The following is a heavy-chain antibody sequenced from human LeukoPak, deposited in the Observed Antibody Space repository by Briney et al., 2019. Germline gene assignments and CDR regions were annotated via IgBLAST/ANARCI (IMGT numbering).Heavy chain of an antibody. Sequence: SETLSLTCTVSGGSISSSGYYWSWIRQHPGKGLEWIGYIYYSGSTYYNPSLKSRVTISVDTSKNQFSLKLSSVTAADTAVYYCARLVVAATPYYYYYYGMDVWGQGTTVTVSS. CDR2: IYYSGST. D-gene: IGHD2-15*01. V-gene: IGHV4-31*03. CDR3: ARLVVAATPYYYYYYGMDV. CDR1: GGSISSSGYY. J-gene: IGHJ6*02.